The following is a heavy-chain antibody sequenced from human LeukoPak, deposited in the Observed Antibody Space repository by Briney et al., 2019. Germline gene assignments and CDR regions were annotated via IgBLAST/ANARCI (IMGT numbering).Heavy chain of an antibody. CDR1: GGSFSGYY. J-gene: IGHJ4*02. D-gene: IGHD3/OR15-3a*01. CDR3: ARGRTGRTFDY. CDR2: IYYSGST. Sequence: SETLSLTCAVYGGSFSGYYWSWIRQPPGKGLEWIGYIYYSGSTNYNPSLKSRVTISVDTSKNQFSLKLSSVTAADTAVYYCARGRTGRTFDYWGQGTLVTVSS. V-gene: IGHV4-59*01.